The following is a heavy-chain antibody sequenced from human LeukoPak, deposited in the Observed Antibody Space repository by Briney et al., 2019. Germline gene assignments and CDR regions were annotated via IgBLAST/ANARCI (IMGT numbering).Heavy chain of an antibody. V-gene: IGHV3-66*01. CDR3: ARTPSYYYMDV. CDR1: GLTVSTNF. Sequence: PGGSLRLSCAAYGLTVSTNFMSWVRQAPGKGLEWVSVIYSGGNTYYADSVKDRFTISRDNSKNTLYLQMNSLSPEDTAVYYCARTPSYYYMDVWGKGTTVTISS. CDR2: IYSGGNT. J-gene: IGHJ6*03.